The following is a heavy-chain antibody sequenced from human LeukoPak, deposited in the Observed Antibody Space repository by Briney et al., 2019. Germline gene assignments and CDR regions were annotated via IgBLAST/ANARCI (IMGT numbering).Heavy chain of an antibody. D-gene: IGHD3-10*01. J-gene: IGHJ4*02. CDR3: TTDPTFQGWFGELLWSDY. CDR2: IKSKTDGGTT. V-gene: IGHV3-15*01. CDR1: GFTFSNAW. Sequence: GGSLRLSCAASGFTFSNAWMSWVRQAPGKGLEWVGRIKSKTDGGTTDYAAPVKGRFTISRDDPKNTLYLQMNSLKTEDTAVYYCTTDPTFQGWFGELLWSDYWGQGTLVTVSS.